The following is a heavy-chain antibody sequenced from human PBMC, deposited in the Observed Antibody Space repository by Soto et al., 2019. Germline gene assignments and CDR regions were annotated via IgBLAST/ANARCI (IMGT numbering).Heavy chain of an antibody. CDR3: TCDTAYTPY. CDR2: ISWDSDYI. J-gene: IGHJ4*02. D-gene: IGHD5-18*01. CDR1: GFTFDDYA. V-gene: IGHV3-9*01. Sequence: GGSLRLSCAASGFTFDDYAMHWVRQAPGKGLEWVAGISWDSDYIGYAGSVRGRFAISRDNAKNSLYLQMNSLRADDTAVYYCTCDTAYTPYWGRGTLVTVSS.